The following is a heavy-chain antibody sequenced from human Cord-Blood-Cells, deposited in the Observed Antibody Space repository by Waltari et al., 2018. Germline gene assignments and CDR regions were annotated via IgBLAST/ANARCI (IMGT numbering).Heavy chain of an antibody. V-gene: IGHV3-30*18. CDR1: GFTFSSYG. CDR3: AKDRTGDGWFDP. CDR2: RSYDGSNK. J-gene: IGHJ5*02. D-gene: IGHD7-27*01. Sequence: QVQLVESGGGVVQPGRSLRLSCAASGFTFSSYGMHWVRQAPGKGLEWVAVRSYDGSNKYYADSVKCRFTISRDNSKNTLYLQMNSLRAEDTAVYYCAKDRTGDGWFDPWGQGTLVTVSS.